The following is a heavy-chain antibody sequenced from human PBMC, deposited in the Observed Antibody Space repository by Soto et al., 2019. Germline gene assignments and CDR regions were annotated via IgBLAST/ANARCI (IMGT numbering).Heavy chain of an antibody. J-gene: IGHJ4*02. Sequence: GGSLRLSCAASGFTVSSNYMSWVRQTPGKGLEWVSVIYSGGSTYYADSVKGRFTISRDNSKNTLYLQMNSLRAEDTAVYYCARGPLYGSGSYWPYFDYWGQGTLVTVSS. CDR2: IYSGGST. D-gene: IGHD3-10*01. CDR1: GFTVSSNY. CDR3: ARGPLYGSGSYWPYFDY. V-gene: IGHV3-53*01.